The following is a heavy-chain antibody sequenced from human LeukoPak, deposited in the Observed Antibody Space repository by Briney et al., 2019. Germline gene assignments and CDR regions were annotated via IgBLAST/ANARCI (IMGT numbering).Heavy chain of an antibody. V-gene: IGHV3-21*01. CDR1: GFTFSSYS. CDR3: ARDITIFGGNV. D-gene: IGHD3-3*01. J-gene: IGHJ6*04. CDR2: ISSSSSYI. Sequence: PGGSLRLSCAAAGFTFSSYSMNWVRQAPGKGLEWVSSISSSSSYIYYADSVKGRFTISRDNAKNSLYLQMNSLRAEDTAVYYCARDITIFGGNVWGKGTTVTVSS.